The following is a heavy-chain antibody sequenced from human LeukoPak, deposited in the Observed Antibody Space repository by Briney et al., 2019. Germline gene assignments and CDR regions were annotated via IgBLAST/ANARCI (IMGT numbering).Heavy chain of an antibody. V-gene: IGHV3-64*01. Sequence: GGSLRLSCAASGFAFSSYAMYWVRQAPGKGLEYVSGISSNGGSTYYANSVKGRFTISRDNAKNSLYLQMNSLRAEDTAVYYCARAHVYDSSGYYLASWGQGTLVTVSS. CDR3: ARAHVYDSSGYYLAS. CDR1: GFAFSSYA. CDR2: ISSNGGST. J-gene: IGHJ4*02. D-gene: IGHD3-22*01.